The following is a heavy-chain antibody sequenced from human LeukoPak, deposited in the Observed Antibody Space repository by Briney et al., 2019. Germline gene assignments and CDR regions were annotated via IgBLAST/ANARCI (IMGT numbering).Heavy chain of an antibody. CDR3: AKDAPTVLILFDY. J-gene: IGHJ4*02. V-gene: IGHV3-53*01. CDR1: GFTVSSNY. CDR2: IYSGGST. Sequence: GGSLRLSCAASGFTVSSNYMSWVRQAPGKGLEWVSVIYSGGSTYYADSVKGRLTISRDNSKNTLYLQMNSLRAEDTAVYYCAKDAPTVLILFDYWGQGTLVTVSS. D-gene: IGHD4-23*01.